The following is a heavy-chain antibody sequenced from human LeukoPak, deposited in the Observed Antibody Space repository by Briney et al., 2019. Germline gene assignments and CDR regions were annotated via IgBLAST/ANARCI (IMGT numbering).Heavy chain of an antibody. Sequence: ASVKVSCKASGYTFTGYYMHWVRQAPGQGLEWMGRIDPNSGVTNYAQKFQGRVTMTRDMSLSTAYMDLSSLRSDDTAVYYCARGYYESSGTFDYWGQGTLVTVSS. V-gene: IGHV1-2*06. J-gene: IGHJ4*02. CDR1: GYTFTGYY. D-gene: IGHD3-22*01. CDR3: ARGYYESSGTFDY. CDR2: IDPNSGVT.